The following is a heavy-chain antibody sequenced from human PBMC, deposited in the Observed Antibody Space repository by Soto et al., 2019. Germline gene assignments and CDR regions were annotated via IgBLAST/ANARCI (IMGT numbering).Heavy chain of an antibody. D-gene: IGHD2-2*01. CDR1: GGSISSGGYY. Sequence: SETLSLTCTVSGGSISSGGYYWSWIRQHPGKGLEWIGYIYYSGSTYYNPSLKSRVTISVDTSKNQFSLKLSSVTAADTAVYYCARDGGPGGYCSSTSCQSWGQGTLVNVSS. CDR2: IYYSGST. CDR3: ARDGGPGGYCSSTSCQS. J-gene: IGHJ4*02. V-gene: IGHV4-31*03.